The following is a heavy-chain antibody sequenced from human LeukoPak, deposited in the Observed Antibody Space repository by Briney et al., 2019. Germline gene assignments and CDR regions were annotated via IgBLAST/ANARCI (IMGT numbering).Heavy chain of an antibody. D-gene: IGHD2-21*01. CDR1: GGSISSYY. CDR3: ATHGVIGTKYYDY. Sequence: SETLPLTCTVSGGSISSYYWSWIRQPPGKRLEYLGYIYYSGSINYNPSLKGRVTISVDMSKNQFFLRLSSVTAADTAVYYCATHGVIGTKYYDYWGQGTLVTVSS. CDR2: IYYSGSI. J-gene: IGHJ4*02. V-gene: IGHV4-59*01.